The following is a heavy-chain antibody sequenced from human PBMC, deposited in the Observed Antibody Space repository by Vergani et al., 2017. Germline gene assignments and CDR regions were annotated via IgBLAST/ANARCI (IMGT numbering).Heavy chain of an antibody. J-gene: IGHJ4*02. V-gene: IGHV4-61*02. CDR1: GGSISSGSYY. CDR2: IYTSGST. Sequence: QVQLQESGPGLVKPSQTLSLTCTVSGGSISSGSYYWSWIRQPAGKGLEWIGRIYTSGSTNYNPSLKCRVTISVDTPKNQFSLKLSSVNAADTAVYYCARDHKVRGPFDYWGQGTLVTVSS. D-gene: IGHD3-10*01. CDR3: ARDHKVRGPFDY.